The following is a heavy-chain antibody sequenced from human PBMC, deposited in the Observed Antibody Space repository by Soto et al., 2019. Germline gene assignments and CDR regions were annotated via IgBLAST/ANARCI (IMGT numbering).Heavy chain of an antibody. D-gene: IGHD3-22*01. CDR3: AKVIGAYYFDQ. CDR1: GGTFSSYA. CDR2: ISTGGGST. V-gene: IGHV3-23*04. Sequence: VQLVQSGAEVKKPGSSVKVSCKASGGTFSSYAISWVRQAPGQGLEWVSGISTGGGSTYYTDSVKGRFTISRDNSENTLYLQMNSLRAEDTAVYYCAKVIGAYYFDQWGQGTLVTVSS. J-gene: IGHJ4*02.